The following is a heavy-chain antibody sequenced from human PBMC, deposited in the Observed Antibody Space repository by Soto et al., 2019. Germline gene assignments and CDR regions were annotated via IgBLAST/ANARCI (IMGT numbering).Heavy chain of an antibody. CDR3: ARVGLMPANFFDY. V-gene: IGHV1-69*02. Sequence: ASVKVSCKASGGTFSSYTISWVRQAPGQGLEWMGRIIPILGIANYAQKFQGRVTITADKSTSTAYMELSSLRSEDTAVYYCARVGLMPANFFDYWGQGTLVTVSS. D-gene: IGHD1-26*01. CDR2: IIPILGIA. J-gene: IGHJ4*02. CDR1: GGTFSSYT.